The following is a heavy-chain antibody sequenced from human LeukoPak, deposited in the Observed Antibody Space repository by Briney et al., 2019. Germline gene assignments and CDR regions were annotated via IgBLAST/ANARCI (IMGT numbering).Heavy chain of an antibody. D-gene: IGHD5-12*01. J-gene: IGHJ6*03. V-gene: IGHV4-34*01. CDR3: AKVGQWLTASGDYMDV. CDR1: GGSFSGYY. Sequence: SETLSLTCAVYGGSFSGYYWSWIRQPPGKGLEWIGEINHSGSTNYNPSLKSRVTMSVDTSKNQFSLKLSSVTAADTAVYYCAKVGQWLTASGDYMDVWGKGTTVTVSS. CDR2: INHSGST.